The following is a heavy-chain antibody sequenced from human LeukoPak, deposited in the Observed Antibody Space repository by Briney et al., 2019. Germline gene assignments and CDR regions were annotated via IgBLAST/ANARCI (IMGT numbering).Heavy chain of an antibody. J-gene: IGHJ4*02. Sequence: GGSLRLSCAASGFTFSSYWMSWVRQAPGKGLEWVANIKQDGSEKYYVDSVKGRFTISRDNAKNSLYLQMNSLRAEDTAVYYCAKDRGGPVSDYWGQGTLVTVSS. D-gene: IGHD3-10*01. V-gene: IGHV3-7*03. CDR1: GFTFSSYW. CDR2: IKQDGSEK. CDR3: AKDRGGPVSDY.